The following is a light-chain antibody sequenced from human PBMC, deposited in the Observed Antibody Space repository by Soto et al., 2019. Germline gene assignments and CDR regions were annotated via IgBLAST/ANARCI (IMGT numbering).Light chain of an antibody. J-gene: IGKJ1*01. V-gene: IGKV1-39*01. CDR2: AAS. CDR1: QSISSY. CDR3: QQFNSWPQT. Sequence: DIQMTQSPSSLSASVGDRVTITCRASQSISSYLNWYQQKPGKAPKLLIYAASSLQSGVPSRFSGSGSGTEFTLTISSLQSEDFAVYYCQQFNSWPQTFGQGTKVDIK.